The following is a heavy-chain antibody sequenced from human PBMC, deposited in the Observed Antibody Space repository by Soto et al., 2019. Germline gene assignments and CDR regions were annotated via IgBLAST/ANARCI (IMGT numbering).Heavy chain of an antibody. V-gene: IGHV3-11*01. CDR3: ARTAWELGVRFDY. J-gene: IGHJ4*02. Sequence: GGSLRLSCAASGFDFSDFYMTWIRRSPGRGLEYVAYISGRSTNTYYADSVQGRFTISRDNAKNSLYLQMDGLRVDDTGVYYCARTAWELGVRFDYRGKGALVTVSS. D-gene: IGHD1-26*01. CDR2: ISGRSTNT. CDR1: GFDFSDFY.